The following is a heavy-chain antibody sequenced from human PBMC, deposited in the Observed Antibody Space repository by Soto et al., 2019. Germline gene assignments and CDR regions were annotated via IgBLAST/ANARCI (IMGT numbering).Heavy chain of an antibody. Sequence: EVQLLESGGGLVQPGGALRLSCAAPGYTFSKYAMNWFRQAPGKGLEWVSVISGSGGSTYYADSVKGRFTISRDNSKNTLYLQMNSLRGEDTAVYYCARRSSGWYFDYWGQGTLVTVSS. CDR3: ARRSSGWYFDY. J-gene: IGHJ4*02. CDR2: ISGSGGST. CDR1: GYTFSKYA. D-gene: IGHD6-19*01. V-gene: IGHV3-23*01.